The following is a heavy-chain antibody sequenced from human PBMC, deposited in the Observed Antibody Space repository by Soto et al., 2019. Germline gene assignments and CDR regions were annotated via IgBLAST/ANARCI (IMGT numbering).Heavy chain of an antibody. J-gene: IGHJ5*02. Sequence: PSEALSLSCPVSGCSVSSGSYYWSWIRQPPGKGLEWIGYIYYSGSTNYNPSLKSRVTISVDTSKNQFSLKLSSVTAADTTVYYCARSWIQLPFDPWGQGTLVTVSS. CDR2: IYYSGST. CDR1: GCSVSSGSYY. D-gene: IGHD5-18*01. V-gene: IGHV4-61*01. CDR3: ARSWIQLPFDP.